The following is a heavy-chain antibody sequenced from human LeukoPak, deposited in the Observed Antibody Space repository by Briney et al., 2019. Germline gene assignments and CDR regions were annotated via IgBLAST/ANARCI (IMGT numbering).Heavy chain of an antibody. CDR2: ICGRGGNT. D-gene: IGHD2-15*01. J-gene: IGHJ4*02. Sequence: ASGFXLTSXXXXXVXXXXXXXXEXXSRICGRGGNTYYADSVKGRFTISRDNSKNTLSLQMNSLRAEDTAVYYCAKGSGDSCFSPLDSWGQGTLVTVSS. CDR1: GFXLTSXX. V-gene: IGHV3-23*01. CDR3: AKGSGDSCFSPLDS.